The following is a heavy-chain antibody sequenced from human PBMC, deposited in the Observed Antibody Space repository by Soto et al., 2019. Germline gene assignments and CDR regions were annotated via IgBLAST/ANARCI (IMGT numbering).Heavy chain of an antibody. J-gene: IGHJ4*02. CDR1: GVSFSGYA. Sequence: GASVKVSCKASGVSFSGYAFSWVRQAPGQGLEWMGGIMPLFGKPDYAQKFQGRVTITADESTSITYMELSSLRSEDTALYFCASASSTSWLYYFDYWGQGTRVTVSS. CDR3: ASASSTSWLYYFDY. D-gene: IGHD2-2*01. V-gene: IGHV1-69*13. CDR2: IMPLFGKP.